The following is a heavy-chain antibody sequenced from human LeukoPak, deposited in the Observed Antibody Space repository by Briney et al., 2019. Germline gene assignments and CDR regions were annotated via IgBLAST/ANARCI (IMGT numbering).Heavy chain of an antibody. CDR3: ARSQNTMVRGVIADY. CDR1: GYTFTSYG. V-gene: IGHV1-18*01. D-gene: IGHD3-10*01. Sequence: ASVKVSCKASGYTFTSYGISWVRQAPGQGLEWMGWISAYNGNTNYAQKLQGRVTMTTDTSTSTAYMGLRSLRSDDTAVYYCARSQNTMVRGVIADYWGQGTLVTVSS. J-gene: IGHJ4*02. CDR2: ISAYNGNT.